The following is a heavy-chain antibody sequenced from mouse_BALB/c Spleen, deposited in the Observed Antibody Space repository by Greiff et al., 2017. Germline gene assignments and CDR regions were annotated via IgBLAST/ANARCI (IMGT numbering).Heavy chain of an antibody. Sequence: EVQRVESGPSLVKPSQTLSLTCSVTGDSITSGYWNWIRKFPGNKLEYMGYISYSGSTYSNPSLKSRISITRDTSKNQYYLQLNSVTTEDTATYYCARNYGSAGCAYWGQGTLVTVSA. D-gene: IGHD1-1*01. V-gene: IGHV3-8*02. CDR2: ISYSGST. CDR3: ARNYGSAGCAY. CDR1: GDSITSGY. J-gene: IGHJ3*01.